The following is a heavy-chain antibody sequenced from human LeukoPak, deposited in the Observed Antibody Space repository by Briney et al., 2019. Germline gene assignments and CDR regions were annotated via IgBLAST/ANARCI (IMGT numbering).Heavy chain of an antibody. CDR2: IDPSDSYT. CDR1: GYSFTSYW. D-gene: IGHD1-26*01. Sequence: GESLKISCKGSGYSFTSYWISWVRQMPGKGLEWMGRIDPSDSYTNYSPSFQGHVTISADKSISTAYLQWSSLKASDTAMYYCARHGEPKPARSAFDIWGQGTMVTVSS. J-gene: IGHJ3*02. V-gene: IGHV5-10-1*01. CDR3: ARHGEPKPARSAFDI.